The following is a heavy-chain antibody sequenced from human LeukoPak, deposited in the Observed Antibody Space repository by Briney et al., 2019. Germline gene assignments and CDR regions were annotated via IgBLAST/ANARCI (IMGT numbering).Heavy chain of an antibody. CDR2: INPNSGGT. CDR1: GYTFTGYY. V-gene: IGHV1-2*02. D-gene: IGHD6-6*01. CDR3: VRINYIAARPVNWFDP. J-gene: IGHJ5*02. Sequence: GASVKVSCKASGYTFTGYYMHWVRQAPGQGLEWMGWINPNSGGTNYAQKFQGRVTMTRDTSISTAYMELSRLRSDDTAVYYCVRINYIAARPVNWFDPWGQGTLVTVSS.